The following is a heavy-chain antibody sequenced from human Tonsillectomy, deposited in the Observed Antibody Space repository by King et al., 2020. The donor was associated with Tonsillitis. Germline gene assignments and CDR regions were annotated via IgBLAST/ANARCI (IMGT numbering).Heavy chain of an antibody. D-gene: IGHD6-13*01. CDR3: ARTRSRTGEDKIAAAAPWDYYYYGMDV. Sequence: QLVQSGAEVKKPGSSVKVSCKASGGTFSSYAISWVRQAPGQGLEWMGGIIPIFGTANYAQKFQGRVTITADESTSAAYMELSSLGSEDTAVYYCARTRSRTGEDKIAAAAPWDYYYYGMDVWGQGTTVTVSS. CDR1: GGTFSSYA. V-gene: IGHV1-69*12. CDR2: IIPIFGTA. J-gene: IGHJ6*02.